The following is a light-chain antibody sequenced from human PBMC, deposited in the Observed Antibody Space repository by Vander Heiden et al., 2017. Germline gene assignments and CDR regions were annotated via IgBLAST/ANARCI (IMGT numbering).Light chain of an antibody. J-gene: IGKJ2*01. Sequence: EIVLTQSPGTLSLSPGERATLSCRASQTVSSSYLAWYQQKPVQAPGLLLYAASSRATGIPDRFSGSRSGTDFTLTISRLEPEHFAVYYCQQDDNSPYTFGQGTKLELK. V-gene: IGKV3-20*01. CDR2: AAS. CDR3: QQDDNSPYT. CDR1: QTVSSSY.